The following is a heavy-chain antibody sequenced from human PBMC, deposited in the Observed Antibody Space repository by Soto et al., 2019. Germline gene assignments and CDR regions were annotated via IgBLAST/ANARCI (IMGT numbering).Heavy chain of an antibody. CDR1: GGSISSYY. CDR2: IYYSGST. V-gene: IGHV4-59*01. CDR3: ARVAVYYYGSGSYFIGWFDP. D-gene: IGHD3-10*01. J-gene: IGHJ5*02. Sequence: SETLSLTCTVSGGSISSYYWSWIRQPPGKGLEWIGYIYYSGSTNYNPSLKSRVTISVDTSKNQFSLKLSSVTAADTAVYYCARVAVYYYGSGSYFIGWFDPWGQGTLVAVSS.